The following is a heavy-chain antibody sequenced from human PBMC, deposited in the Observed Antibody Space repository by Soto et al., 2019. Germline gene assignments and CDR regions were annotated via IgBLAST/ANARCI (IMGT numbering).Heavy chain of an antibody. Sequence: SETLSLTCTVSGGSISSNSYCWAWIRQPPGKGLEWIGDINHSGTTNYNPSLKSRVTISVDTSKNQLSLKLSSVTAADTAVYYCARRYGYYFEYWGQGTLVTVSS. J-gene: IGHJ4*02. CDR2: INHSGTT. CDR3: ARRYGYYFEY. D-gene: IGHD3-9*01. V-gene: IGHV4-61*05. CDR1: GGSISSNSYC.